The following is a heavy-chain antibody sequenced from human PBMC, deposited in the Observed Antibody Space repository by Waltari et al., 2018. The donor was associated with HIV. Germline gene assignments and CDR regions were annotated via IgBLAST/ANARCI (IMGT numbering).Heavy chain of an antibody. CDR3: ASARETMGVDFDS. J-gene: IGHJ5*01. Sequence: QVQLVQSGAEVKKPGSSVKVSCKASGGAFVSHTINWVRQTPGQGLEWMGRSIPMFGTANYEQKFQVRVTITAEKSTSTAYMELNGLGFDDTAVYYCASARETMGVDFDSWGQGTLVTVS. D-gene: IGHD3-10*01. CDR1: GGAFVSHT. V-gene: IGHV1-69*08. CDR2: SIPMFGTA.